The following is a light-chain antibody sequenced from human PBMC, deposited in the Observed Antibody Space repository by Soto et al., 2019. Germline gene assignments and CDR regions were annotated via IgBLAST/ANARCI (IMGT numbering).Light chain of an antibody. CDR3: QQYGNSPRT. V-gene: IGKV3-20*01. J-gene: IGKJ1*01. Sequence: EIVLTQSPGTLSLSPGERATLSCRASQSVSNNYLAWFQQTPGQAPRLLIYDTSRRATGIPDRFSGSGSGKDFTPTISKLEPENSAMYYCQQYGNSPRTFGQGTKVKSN. CDR1: QSVSNNY. CDR2: DTS.